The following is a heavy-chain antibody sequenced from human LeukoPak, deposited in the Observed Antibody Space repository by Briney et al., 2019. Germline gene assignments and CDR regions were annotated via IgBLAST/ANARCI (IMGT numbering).Heavy chain of an antibody. Sequence: PGGSLRLSCPASGFTFSGHSMTWVRQAPGKGLEWVANINLDGSERFYVDFVKGRFTISRDNGDNSMYLQMNGLRAEDTAVYYCGRVIAGAIDYWGQGTLVTVSS. J-gene: IGHJ4*02. V-gene: IGHV3-7*01. CDR2: INLDGSER. D-gene: IGHD6-13*01. CDR1: GFTFSGHS. CDR3: GRVIAGAIDY.